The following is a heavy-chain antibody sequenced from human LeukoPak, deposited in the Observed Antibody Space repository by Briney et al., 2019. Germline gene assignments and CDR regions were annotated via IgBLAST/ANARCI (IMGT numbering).Heavy chain of an antibody. CDR2: ISGSGGST. J-gene: IGHJ4*02. CDR1: GFIFSSYG. Sequence: GGSLRLSCAASGFIFSSYGMHWVRQAPGKGLEWVSAISGSGGSTYYADSVKGRFTISRDNSKNTLYLQMNSLRAEDTAAYYCAKGQQQLGPYWGQGTLVTVSS. CDR3: AKGQQQLGPY. V-gene: IGHV3-23*01. D-gene: IGHD6-13*01.